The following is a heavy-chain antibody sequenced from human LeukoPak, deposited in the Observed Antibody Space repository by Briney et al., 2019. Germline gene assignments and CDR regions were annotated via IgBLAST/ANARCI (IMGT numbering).Heavy chain of an antibody. CDR2: INPNSGGT. Sequence: ASVKVSCKAPGYTFTGYYIHWVRQAPGQGLEWMGWINPNSGGTNYAQKFQGWVTMTRDTSISTAYMELSRLGSDDTAVYYCARGTWELPTALFDYWGQGTLVTVSS. CDR1: GYTFTGYY. D-gene: IGHD1-26*01. J-gene: IGHJ4*02. CDR3: ARGTWELPTALFDY. V-gene: IGHV1-2*04.